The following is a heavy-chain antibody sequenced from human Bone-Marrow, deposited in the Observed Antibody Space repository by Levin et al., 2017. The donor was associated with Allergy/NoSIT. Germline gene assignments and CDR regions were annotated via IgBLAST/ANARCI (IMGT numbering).Heavy chain of an antibody. J-gene: IGHJ6*02. CDR1: GFTFSSYG. CDR3: AKDLYQLLYDYYYGMDV. V-gene: IGHV3-30*18. D-gene: IGHD2-2*01. CDR2: ISYDGSNK. Sequence: GESLKISCAASGFTFSSYGMHWVRQAPGKGLEWVAVISYDGSNKYYADSVKGRFTISRDNSKNTLYLQMNSLRAEDTAVYYCAKDLYQLLYDYYYGMDVWGQGTTVTVSS.